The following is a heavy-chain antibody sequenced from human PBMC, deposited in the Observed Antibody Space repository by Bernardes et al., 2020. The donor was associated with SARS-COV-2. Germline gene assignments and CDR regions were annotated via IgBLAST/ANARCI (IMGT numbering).Heavy chain of an antibody. CDR3: ARTSGDPFDY. CDR1: GFTFSSYW. CDR2: INEDASEK. J-gene: IGHJ4*02. V-gene: IGHV3-7*01. D-gene: IGHD7-27*01. Sequence: GGSLRLSCTASGFTFSSYWMSWVRQSPGKGLEWVANINEDASEKYYVDSVKGRFTISKDNAKNSLYLQMNGLRAGDTAVYYCARTSGDPFDYWGQGTLVTVSS.